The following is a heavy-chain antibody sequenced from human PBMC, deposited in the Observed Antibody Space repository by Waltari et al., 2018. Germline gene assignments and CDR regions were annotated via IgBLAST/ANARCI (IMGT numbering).Heavy chain of an antibody. V-gene: IGHV3-33*01. D-gene: IGHD6-13*01. CDR1: GLSLSGFG. J-gene: IGHJ6*02. CDR2: IWYDGSEK. Sequence: QEQLVEYGGGVVKLGRAWRRSWTPAGLSLSGFGMHWVRRAPGKGLEWVAIIWYDGSEKYYAASVKGRFTISRDNSKNTVDLQMNSLRAEDTAVYYCAVTTGGYDGMGVWGQGTTVTVSS. CDR3: AVTTGGYDGMGV.